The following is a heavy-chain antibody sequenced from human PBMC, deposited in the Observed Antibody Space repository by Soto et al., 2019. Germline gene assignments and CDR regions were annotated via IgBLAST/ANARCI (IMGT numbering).Heavy chain of an antibody. CDR3: ARDQGEAGYYYYYMDV. V-gene: IGHV3-21*01. CDR2: ISSSSSYI. Sequence: EVQLVESGGGLVKPGGSLRLSCASSGFTFSSYSMNWVRQAPGKGREWVSSISSSSSYIYYADSVKGRFTISRDNAKNSLYLQMNSLRAEDTAVYYCARDQGEAGYYYYYMDVWGKGTTVTVSS. J-gene: IGHJ6*03. CDR1: GFTFSSYS. D-gene: IGHD3-16*01.